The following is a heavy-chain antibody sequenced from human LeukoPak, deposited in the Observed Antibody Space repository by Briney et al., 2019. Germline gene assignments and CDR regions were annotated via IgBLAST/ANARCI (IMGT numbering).Heavy chain of an antibody. D-gene: IGHD2-15*01. V-gene: IGHV3-9*01. Sequence: GGSLRLSCAASGFTFDDYAMHWVRQAPGKGLEWVSGISWNSGSIGYADSVKGRFTISRDNSKNTLYLQMNSLRAEDTAVYYCARDCSGGSCYPGGTYYYYGMDVWGQGTTVTVSS. CDR3: ARDCSGGSCYPGGTYYYYGMDV. CDR2: ISWNSGSI. CDR1: GFTFDDYA. J-gene: IGHJ6*02.